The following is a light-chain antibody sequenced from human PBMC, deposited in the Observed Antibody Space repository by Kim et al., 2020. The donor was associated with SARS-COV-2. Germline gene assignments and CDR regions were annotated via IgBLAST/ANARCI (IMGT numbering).Light chain of an antibody. V-gene: IGKV3-11*01. CDR2: NAA. CDR3: QRRGNWHPALT. Sequence: PGPGDSPTRSGRHSVSISIDWDQQTPGQGHRPLIYNAAIRATGIPVRVRGSGSGTDFALTIGSREPRDVAIDYCQRRGNWHPALTFGGGTKVDIK. CDR1: HSVSIS. J-gene: IGKJ4*01.